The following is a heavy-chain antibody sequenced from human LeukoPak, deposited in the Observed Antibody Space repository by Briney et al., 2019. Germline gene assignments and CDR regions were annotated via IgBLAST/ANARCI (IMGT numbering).Heavy chain of an antibody. V-gene: IGHV4-59*08. J-gene: IGHJ6*03. Sequence: PSETLSLTCTVSGGSISSYYWSWIRQPPGKGLEWIGYIYYSGSTNYNPSLKSRVTISVDTSKNQFSLKLSSVTAADTAVYYCARQVATGPYYYYFMDVWGKGTTVTVSS. CDR1: GGSISSYY. CDR3: ARQVATGPYYYYFMDV. CDR2: IYYSGST. D-gene: IGHD1-1*01.